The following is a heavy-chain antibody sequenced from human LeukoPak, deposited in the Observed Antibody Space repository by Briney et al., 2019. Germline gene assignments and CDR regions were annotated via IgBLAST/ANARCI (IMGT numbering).Heavy chain of an antibody. CDR2: IYTSGST. J-gene: IGHJ3*02. CDR1: GGSISSYY. Sequence: SSETLSLTCTVSGGSISSYYWSWIRQPAGKGLEWIGRIYTSGSTNYNPSLKSRVTISVDKSKNQFSLKLSSVTAADTAVYYCARWPQDPVGATQAFDIWGQGTMVTVSS. D-gene: IGHD1-26*01. CDR3: ARWPQDPVGATQAFDI. V-gene: IGHV4-4*07.